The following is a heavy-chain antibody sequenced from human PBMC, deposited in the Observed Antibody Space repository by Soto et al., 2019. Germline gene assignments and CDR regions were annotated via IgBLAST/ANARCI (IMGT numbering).Heavy chain of an antibody. CDR3: VRDNKLREIVLMVYGRRNYYYFCMGV. J-gene: IGHJ6*02. Sequence: QVQLVQSGAEVKKPGSSVKVSCKASGGTFSSYAISWVRQAPGQGLEWMGGIIPIYGTANYAQKFQGRVTITADESTSTAYRELSSLRSQDTGVYYCVRDNKLREIVLMVYGRRNYYYFCMGVSGQGTTVTVS. D-gene: IGHD2-8*01. CDR2: IIPIYGTA. CDR1: GGTFSSYA. V-gene: IGHV1-69*01.